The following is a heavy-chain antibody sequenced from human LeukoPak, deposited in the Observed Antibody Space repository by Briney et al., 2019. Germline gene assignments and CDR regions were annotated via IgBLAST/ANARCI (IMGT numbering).Heavy chain of an antibody. CDR2: IYYSGST. CDR1: GGSISSSSYY. J-gene: IGHJ3*01. D-gene: IGHD3-10*01. CDR3: TRSDGYGLVGI. Sequence: PSETLSLICTVSGGSISSSSYYWGWIRQPPGKGLEWIGNIYYSGSTYYNSSLKSRVIILIDTSKNHFSLTLSSVTAADTAVYYCTRSDGYGLVGIWGQGTMVTVSS. V-gene: IGHV4-39*07.